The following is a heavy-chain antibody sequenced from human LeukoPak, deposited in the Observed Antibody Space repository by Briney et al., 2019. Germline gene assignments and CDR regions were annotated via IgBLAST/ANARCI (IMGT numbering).Heavy chain of an antibody. J-gene: IGHJ5*02. CDR2: IIPMFGSP. Sequence: ASVKVSCKASGDTFSRFSISWVRQAPGRGLEWMGGIIPMFGSPKYAQKFQGRVTITTDDSTSTAYMELGSLTSEDTAVYYCARGHWFDPWGQGTLVTVSS. CDR1: GDTFSRFS. V-gene: IGHV1-69*05. CDR3: ARGHWFDP.